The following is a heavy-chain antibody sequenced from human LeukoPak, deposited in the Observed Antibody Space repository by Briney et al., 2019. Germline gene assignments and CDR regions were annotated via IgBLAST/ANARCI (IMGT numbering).Heavy chain of an antibody. D-gene: IGHD6-19*01. CDR1: GFTFDDYA. Sequence: GRSLRLSCTTSGFTFDDYAMHWVRQVPGKGLECFSGITWNSVNIGYADSVRGRFTISRDNAKNSLYLQMNSLRAEDTALYYCAKDKAMAGFYYFDYWGQGTLVTVSS. V-gene: IGHV3-9*01. CDR3: AKDKAMAGFYYFDY. CDR2: ITWNSVNI. J-gene: IGHJ4*02.